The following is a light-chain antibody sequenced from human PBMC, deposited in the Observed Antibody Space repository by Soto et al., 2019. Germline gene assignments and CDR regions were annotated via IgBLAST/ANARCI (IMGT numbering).Light chain of an antibody. Sequence: EIVMTQSPATLSVSPGERATLSCRASQSVSSNLAWYQQKPGQAPRLLIYGASTRATGIPARFSGSGSGIEFTLTICSLQSEDFAVYFCQQYNNWPYTFGQGTKLEIK. CDR3: QQYNNWPYT. CDR1: QSVSSN. V-gene: IGKV3-15*01. CDR2: GAS. J-gene: IGKJ2*01.